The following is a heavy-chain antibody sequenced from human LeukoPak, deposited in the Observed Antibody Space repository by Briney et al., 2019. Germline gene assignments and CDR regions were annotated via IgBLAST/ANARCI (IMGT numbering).Heavy chain of an antibody. CDR2: ISRSGVAT. Sequence: GGSLRLSCAASGFTFTSFAMSWVRQAPGKGLEWVSTISRSGVATYYANSVKGRFTISRDNSKNTVYLQMNSLRAEDTAVYYCAKIGGNVVFWGQGTLVTVSS. D-gene: IGHD4-23*01. V-gene: IGHV3-23*01. J-gene: IGHJ4*02. CDR3: AKIGGNVVF. CDR1: GFTFTSFA.